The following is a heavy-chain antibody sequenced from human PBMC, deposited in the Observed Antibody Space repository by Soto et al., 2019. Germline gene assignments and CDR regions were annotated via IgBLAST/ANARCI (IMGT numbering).Heavy chain of an antibody. V-gene: IGHV1-69*02. CDR3: ASRGSKLGYCSGGSCLDAFDI. J-gene: IGHJ3*02. CDR1: GGTFSSYT. CDR2: IIPNLGIA. Sequence: QVQLVQSGAEVKKPGSSVKVSCKASGGTFSSYTISWVRQAPGQGLEWMGRIIPNLGIANYAQKFQGRVTITADKSTSTAYMELSSLRSEDTAVYYCASRGSKLGYCSGGSCLDAFDIWGQGTMVTVSS. D-gene: IGHD2-15*01.